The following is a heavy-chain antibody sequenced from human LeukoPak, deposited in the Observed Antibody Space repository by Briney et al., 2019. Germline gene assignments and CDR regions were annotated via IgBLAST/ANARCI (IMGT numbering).Heavy chain of an antibody. J-gene: IGHJ6*02. CDR2: IYYSGST. CDR1: GGSISNYY. V-gene: IGHV4-59*01. D-gene: IGHD4-17*01. Sequence: SETLSLTCTVSGGSISNYYWNWIRQPPGKGLEWIGYIYYSGSTNYNPSLKSRVTISVDTSKNQFSLKLSSVTAADTAVYYCAGVRKTPTTVTTSYYYYGMDVWGQGTTVTVSS. CDR3: AGVRKTPTTVTTSYYYYGMDV.